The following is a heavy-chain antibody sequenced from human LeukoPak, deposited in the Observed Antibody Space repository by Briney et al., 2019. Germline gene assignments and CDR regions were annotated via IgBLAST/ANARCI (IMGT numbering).Heavy chain of an antibody. V-gene: IGHV1-2*02. D-gene: IGHD3-10*01. CDR2: INPNSGAT. CDR1: GYTFTGYY. CDR3: AREPPRGRGSYYFDY. J-gene: IGHJ4*02. Sequence: ASVKVSCKPSGYTFTGYYMHWARQAPGQGLEWMGWINPNSGATNYAQKFQGRVTVTRDTSISTAYMELSRLRSDDTAVYYCAREPPRGRGSYYFDYWGQGTLVTVSS.